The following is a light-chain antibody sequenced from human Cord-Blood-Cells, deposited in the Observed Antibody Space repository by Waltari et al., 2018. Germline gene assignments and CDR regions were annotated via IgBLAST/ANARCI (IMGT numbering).Light chain of an antibody. CDR2: GAS. Sequence: EIVLTKSPGTLSLSHGERATLSCRASQSVSSSYLAWYQQKPGQATRLLIYGASSRATGIPDRFSGSGSGTDFPLTISRLEPEDFALYYCQQYGSSPQDSFGQGTKLEIK. CDR1: QSVSSSY. CDR3: QQYGSSPQDS. J-gene: IGKJ2*03. V-gene: IGKV3-20*01.